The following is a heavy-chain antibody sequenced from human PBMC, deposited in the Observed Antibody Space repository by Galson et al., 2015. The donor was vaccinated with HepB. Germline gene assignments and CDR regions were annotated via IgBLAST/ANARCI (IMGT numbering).Heavy chain of an antibody. Sequence: PALVKPTQTLTLTCTFSGFSLSTSGMCVSWIRQPPGKALEWLARIDWDNDKKYSTSLKTRLTISKDTPKNQVVLTMTDMDPVDTATYYCARTLGRNWDIDYWGQGTLVTVSP. J-gene: IGHJ4*02. V-gene: IGHV2-70*11. CDR1: GFSLSTSGMC. CDR3: ARTLGRNWDIDY. CDR2: IDWDNDK. D-gene: IGHD1/OR15-1a*01.